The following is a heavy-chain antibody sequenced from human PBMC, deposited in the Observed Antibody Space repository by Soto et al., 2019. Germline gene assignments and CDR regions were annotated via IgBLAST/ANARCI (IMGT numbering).Heavy chain of an antibody. Sequence: PGGSLRLSCAASGFTFSSYGMHWVRQAPGKGLEWVAVISYDGSNKYYADSVKGRFTISRDNSKNTLYLQMNSLRAEDTAVYYCAKADNWNYLYYYGMDDWGQRTTVTVSS. V-gene: IGHV3-30*18. CDR2: ISYDGSNK. CDR1: GFTFSSYG. CDR3: AKADNWNYLYYYGMDD. D-gene: IGHD1-7*01. J-gene: IGHJ6*02.